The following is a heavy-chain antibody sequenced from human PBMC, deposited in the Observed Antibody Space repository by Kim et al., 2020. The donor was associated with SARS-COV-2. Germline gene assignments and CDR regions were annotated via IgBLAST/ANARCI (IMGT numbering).Heavy chain of an antibody. Sequence: GGSLRLSCAASGFTFSRRAMSWVRQVPGKGLEWIASVTNNNIPYYADSVKGRFTVSRDTTKDTLYLQMNSLIADDTALYYCAKDHPSSGWPTFYFRRQGT. D-gene: IGHD6-19*01. CDR2: VTNNNIP. CDR3: AKDHPSSGWPTFYF. V-gene: IGHV3-23*05. J-gene: IGHJ4*02. CDR1: GFTFSRRA.